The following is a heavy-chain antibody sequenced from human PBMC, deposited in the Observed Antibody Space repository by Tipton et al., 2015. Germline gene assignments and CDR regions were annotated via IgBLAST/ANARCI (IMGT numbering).Heavy chain of an antibody. D-gene: IGHD4-17*01. CDR2: FFHSGNT. J-gene: IGHJ4*02. CDR3: ARSRYTVTPDS. V-gene: IGHV4-34*12. Sequence: GLVKPSETLSLTCAVYGGSFSGYYWSWIRQPPGKGLEWIGSFFHSGNTFHNPSLRSRVIISVDTSKNQFSLTVTSVTAADTAVYYCARSRYTVTPDSWGQGTLVTVSS. CDR1: GGSFSGYY.